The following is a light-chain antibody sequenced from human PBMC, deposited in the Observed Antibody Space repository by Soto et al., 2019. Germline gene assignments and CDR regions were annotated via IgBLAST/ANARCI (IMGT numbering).Light chain of an antibody. V-gene: IGKV1-5*01. Sequence: DIQMTQSPSTLSASVGDRVTITCRASQSISSWLAWYQQKPGKAPKLLIYAASTLQSGVPSRFSGSGSGTDLTLTISCLQSEDFATYYCQQYYSYPFTFGGGTKVDIK. CDR3: QQYYSYPFT. CDR1: QSISSW. J-gene: IGKJ4*01. CDR2: AAS.